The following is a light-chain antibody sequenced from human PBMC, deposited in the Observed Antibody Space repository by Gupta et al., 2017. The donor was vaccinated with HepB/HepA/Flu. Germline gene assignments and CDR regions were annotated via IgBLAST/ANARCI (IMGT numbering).Light chain of an antibody. CDR1: NIGGKS. V-gene: IGLV3-21*04. Sequence: SYVLTHPPSVSVAPGETPRITCGGNNIGGKSVHWHQQKPGQAPVFVISYDSDRPSGIPERFSGSNSGNTATLTISRVEAGDEADYYCQVWDSSSDHPVFGGGTTLTVL. J-gene: IGLJ3*02. CDR3: QVWDSSSDHPV. CDR2: YDS.